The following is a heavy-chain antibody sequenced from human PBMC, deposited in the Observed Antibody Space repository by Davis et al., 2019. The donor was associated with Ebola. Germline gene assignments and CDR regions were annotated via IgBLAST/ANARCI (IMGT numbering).Heavy chain of an antibody. CDR1: GFTFSSYS. D-gene: IGHD3-22*01. CDR2: ISSSNSYI. J-gene: IGHJ4*02. V-gene: IGHV3-21*01. CDR3: ARRKRDYYDSSGYYGYFDY. Sequence: GGSLRLSCAASGFTFSSYSMNWVRQAPGKGLEWVSSISSSNSYIYYADSVKGRFTISRDNAKNSLYLQMNSLRAEDTAVYYCARRKRDYYDSSGYYGYFDYWGQGTLVTVSS.